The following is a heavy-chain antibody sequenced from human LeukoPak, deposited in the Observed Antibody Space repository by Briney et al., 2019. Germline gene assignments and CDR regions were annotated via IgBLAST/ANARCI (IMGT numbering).Heavy chain of an antibody. CDR1: GYTLTELS. V-gene: IGHV1-24*01. CDR3: VTWRYYYDSSGYHGNNWFDP. J-gene: IGHJ5*02. CDR2: FDPEDGET. D-gene: IGHD3-22*01. Sequence: ASVKVSCKVSGYTLTELSMHWVRQAPGKGLEWMGGFDPEDGETIYAQKFQGRVTMTEDTSTDTAYMELSSLRSEDTAVYYCVTWRYYYDSSGYHGNNWFDPWGQGTLVTVSS.